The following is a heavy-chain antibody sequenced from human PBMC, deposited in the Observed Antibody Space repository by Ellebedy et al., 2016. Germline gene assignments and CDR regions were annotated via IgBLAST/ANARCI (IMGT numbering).Heavy chain of an antibody. CDR1: GFSFSSYA. V-gene: IGHV3-23*01. CDR2: ITGSGDRT. J-gene: IGHJ4*02. CDR3: AKCRHINGCLLDY. Sequence: GGSLRLSCVVSGFSFSSYAMSWVRQAPGKGPEWVSTITGSGDRTNYADSVKGRFTISRDSSKNTLYLDMDSLRAEDTAIYYCAKCRHINGCLLDYWGQGTLVTVSS. D-gene: IGHD6-19*01.